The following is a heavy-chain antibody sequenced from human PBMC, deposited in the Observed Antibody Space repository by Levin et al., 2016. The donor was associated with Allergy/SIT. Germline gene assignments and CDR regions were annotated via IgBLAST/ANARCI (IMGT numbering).Heavy chain of an antibody. CDR3: ARGGWLTHLDY. Sequence: WVRQAPGQGLEWMGIINPSGGSTSYAQKFQGRVTMTRDTSTSTVYMELSSLRSEDTAVYYCARGGWLTHLDYWGQGTLVTVSS. J-gene: IGHJ4*02. D-gene: IGHD6-19*01. CDR2: INPSGGST. V-gene: IGHV1-46*01.